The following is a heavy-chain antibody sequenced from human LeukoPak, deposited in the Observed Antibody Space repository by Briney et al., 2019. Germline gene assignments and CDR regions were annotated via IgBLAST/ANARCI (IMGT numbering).Heavy chain of an antibody. D-gene: IGHD6-19*01. CDR3: AKVRGTYSSGYFFDY. Sequence: PGRSLRLSCEASGFSFDDYAMHWVRQAPGKGLEWLSIISWNSGYIGYADPVKGRFTISRGNAKNSLYLQMNSLRAEDTAFYYCAKVRGTYSSGYFFDYWGQGALVTVSS. CDR2: ISWNSGYI. J-gene: IGHJ4*02. V-gene: IGHV3-9*01. CDR1: GFSFDDYA.